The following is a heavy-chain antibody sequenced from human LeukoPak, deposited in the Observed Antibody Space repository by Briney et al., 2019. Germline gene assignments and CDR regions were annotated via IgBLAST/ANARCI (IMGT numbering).Heavy chain of an antibody. V-gene: IGHV4-59*01. Sequence: SETLSLTCTVSGGSISSYYWSWIRQPPGKGLEWIGYIYYSGSTNYNPSLKSRVTISVDTSKNQFSLKLSSVTAADTAVYYCASSSWQTYYFDYWGQGTLVTVSS. CDR2: IYYSGST. D-gene: IGHD5-12*01. CDR3: ASSSWQTYYFDY. J-gene: IGHJ4*02. CDR1: GGSISSYY.